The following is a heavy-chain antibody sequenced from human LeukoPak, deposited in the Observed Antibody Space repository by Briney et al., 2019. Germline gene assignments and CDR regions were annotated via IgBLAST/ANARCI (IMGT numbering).Heavy chain of an antibody. J-gene: IGHJ3*01. CDR2: MLYTGTT. CDR3: TRSPLHSFDSRGHLWPSAFDF. CDR1: GGSMNNYY. V-gene: IGHV4-59*12. D-gene: IGHD6-13*01. Sequence: SETLSLTCSVSGGSMNNYYWTWIRQPPGNGLEWIACMLYTGTTTYNPSLKSRVTMSVDTSKNQFSLEVNSVTATDTAVYYCTRSPLHSFDSRGHLWPSAFDFWGQGAMVTVSS.